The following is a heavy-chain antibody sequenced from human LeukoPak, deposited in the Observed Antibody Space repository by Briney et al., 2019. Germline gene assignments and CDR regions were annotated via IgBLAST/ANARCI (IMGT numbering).Heavy chain of an antibody. CDR2: ISSSSSYI. Sequence: PGGSLRLSCAASGFTFSSYSMNWVRQAPGKGLEWVSSISSSSSYIYYADSVKGRFTISRDNSKNTLYLQMNSLRAEDTAVYYCAKDRSYDILTGYYKEPYNWFDPWGQGTLVTVSS. D-gene: IGHD3-9*01. CDR1: GFTFSSYS. J-gene: IGHJ5*02. CDR3: AKDRSYDILTGYYKEPYNWFDP. V-gene: IGHV3-21*04.